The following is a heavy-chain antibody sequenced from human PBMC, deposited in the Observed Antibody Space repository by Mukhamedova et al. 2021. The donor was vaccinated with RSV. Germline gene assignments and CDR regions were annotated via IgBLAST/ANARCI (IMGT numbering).Heavy chain of an antibody. Sequence: IGEINHSGSTNYNPSLKSRVTISVDTSKNQFSLKLSSVTAADTAVYYCARAELLWFGGKEYWGQGTLVTVSS. V-gene: IGHV4-34*01. J-gene: IGHJ4*02. CDR3: ARAELLWFGGKEY. D-gene: IGHD3-10*01. CDR2: INHSGST.